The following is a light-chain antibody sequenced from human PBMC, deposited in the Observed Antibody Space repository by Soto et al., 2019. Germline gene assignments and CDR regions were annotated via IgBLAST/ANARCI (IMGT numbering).Light chain of an antibody. J-gene: IGKJ5*01. Sequence: EIMLKQSPGTLSLSPGERATLSCLASQSVSSNYLAWYQQKPGQAPRLLIYGASSRATGIPDRFSGSGSGTDFTLTISRLEPEDFAVYYCQQYGSSPMTFGQGTRLEI. V-gene: IGKV3-20*01. CDR3: QQYGSSPMT. CDR2: GAS. CDR1: QSVSSNY.